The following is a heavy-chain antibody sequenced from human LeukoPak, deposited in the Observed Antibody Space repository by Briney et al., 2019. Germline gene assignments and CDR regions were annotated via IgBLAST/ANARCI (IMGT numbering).Heavy chain of an antibody. D-gene: IGHD6-6*01. CDR2: ISGSGGST. CDR1: GFTFTNYW. CDR3: AKDHWYSSSPHYFDY. J-gene: IGHJ4*02. V-gene: IGHV3-23*01. Sequence: PGGSLRLSCAASGFTFTNYWMSWVRQAPGKGLEWVSAISGSGGSTYYADSVKGRFTISRDNSKNTLYLQMNSLRAEDTAVYYCAKDHWYSSSPHYFDYWGQGTLVTVSS.